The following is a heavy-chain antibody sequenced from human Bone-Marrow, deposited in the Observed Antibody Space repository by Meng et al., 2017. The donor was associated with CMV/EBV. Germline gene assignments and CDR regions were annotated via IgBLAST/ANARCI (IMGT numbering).Heavy chain of an antibody. CDR2: ISSSGSTI. V-gene: IGHV3-11*01. Sequence: VASGFTLSDYYMSWRRQAPGKGLEWVSYISSSGSTIYDADYVKGRFTISRDNAKNSLYLQMNSLRAEDTAVYYCARDRRPRDNWFDPWGQGTLVTVSS. CDR3: ARDRRPRDNWFDP. CDR1: GFTLSDYY. J-gene: IGHJ5*02. D-gene: IGHD1-14*01.